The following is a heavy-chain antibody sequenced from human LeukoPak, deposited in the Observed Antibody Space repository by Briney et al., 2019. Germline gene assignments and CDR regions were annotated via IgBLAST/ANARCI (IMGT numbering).Heavy chain of an antibody. J-gene: IGHJ6*02. D-gene: IGHD3-10*01. CDR1: GYSFTSYW. CDR3: ARGWFGELLGSYYYYGMDV. V-gene: IGHV5-10-1*01. Sequence: GESLKISCKGSGYSFTSYWISWVRQMPGKGLEWMGRIDPSDSYTNYSPSFQGHVTISADKSISTAYLQWSSLKASDTAMYYCARGWFGELLGSYYYYGMDVWGQGTTVTVSS. CDR2: IDPSDSYT.